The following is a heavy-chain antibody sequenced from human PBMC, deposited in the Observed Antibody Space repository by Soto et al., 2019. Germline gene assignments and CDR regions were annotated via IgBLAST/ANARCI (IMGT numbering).Heavy chain of an antibody. Sequence: QVQLVQSGAEVKKPGASVKVSCKAPGYIFPSSTISWVRQAPGQGLEWKGWISAYNGNIKDSQKFPGRSTMTTDTSTSTAYLVLGSLTSDDTAMYYCAIANYGDNAYGGQGTLVTVSS. D-gene: IGHD4-17*01. CDR3: AIANYGDNAY. CDR2: ISAYNGNI. J-gene: IGHJ4*02. CDR1: GYIFPSST. V-gene: IGHV1-18*01.